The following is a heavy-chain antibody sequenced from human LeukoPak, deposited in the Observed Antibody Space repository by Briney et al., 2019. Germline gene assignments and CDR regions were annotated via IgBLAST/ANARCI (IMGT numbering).Heavy chain of an antibody. CDR1: GGSISSSS. CDR2: IDSSSRTI. Sequence: PSETLSLTCTVSGGSISSSSYYWGWIRQPPGKGLEWISFIDSSSRTIFYADSVKGRFTISRDNAKNSLYLQMNSLRAEDTAVYYCAREMPFDYWGQGTLVTVSS. CDR3: AREMPFDY. V-gene: IGHV3-48*04. J-gene: IGHJ4*02. D-gene: IGHD2-2*01.